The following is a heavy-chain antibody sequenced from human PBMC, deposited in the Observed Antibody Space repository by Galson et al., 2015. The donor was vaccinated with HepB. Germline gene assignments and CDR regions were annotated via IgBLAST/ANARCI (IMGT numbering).Heavy chain of an antibody. V-gene: IGHV3-73*01. CDR2: IRGKGRGYET. Sequence: SLRLSCAASGFTFTDSGLHWVRQASGKGLEWVGRIRGKGRGYETAYAASVRGRFSVSRDDSENTAHLQMNSLKTEETAMYYCHMRVGDFDYWGRGAQVTVSS. J-gene: IGHJ4*02. CDR3: HMRVGDFDY. D-gene: IGHD3-16*01. CDR1: GFTFTDSG.